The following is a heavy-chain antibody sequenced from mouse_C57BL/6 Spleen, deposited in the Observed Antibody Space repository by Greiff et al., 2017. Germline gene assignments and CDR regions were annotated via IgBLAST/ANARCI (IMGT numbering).Heavy chain of an antibody. D-gene: IGHD2-4*01. CDR2: IYPGSGST. CDR1: GYTFTSYW. V-gene: IGHV1-55*01. J-gene: IGHJ1*03. Sequence: QVQLQQPGAELVKPGASVKMSCKASGYTFTSYWITWVKQRPGQGLEWIGDIYPGSGSTNYNEKFKSKATLTVDTSSSTAYMQLSSLTSEDSAVYYCAREGYYDYDEGYFDVWGTGTTVTVSS. CDR3: AREGYYDYDEGYFDV.